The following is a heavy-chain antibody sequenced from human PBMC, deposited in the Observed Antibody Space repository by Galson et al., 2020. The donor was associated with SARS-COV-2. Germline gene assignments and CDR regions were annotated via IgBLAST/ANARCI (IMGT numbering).Heavy chain of an antibody. V-gene: IGHV2-70*01. Sequence: SGPTLVKPTQTLTLTCTFSGFSLSTSGMCVTWIRQPLGMALEWLSPLSWDDDKYYSTSLKTRLTIYKDTSKNQVVLTMTNMDPVDTATYYCARMTIVGATNWFDPWGQGTLVTVSS. CDR2: LSWDDDK. D-gene: IGHD1-26*01. J-gene: IGHJ5*02. CDR1: GFSLSTSGMC. CDR3: ARMTIVGATNWFDP.